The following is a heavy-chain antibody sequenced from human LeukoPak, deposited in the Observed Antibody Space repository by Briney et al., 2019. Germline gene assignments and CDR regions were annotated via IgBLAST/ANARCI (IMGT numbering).Heavy chain of an antibody. J-gene: IGHJ4*02. D-gene: IGHD1-14*01. CDR2: ICRKSASI. CDR3: AKDIATGNRLYYFDY. V-gene: IGHV3-9*01. Sequence: GSSQRLSCAASGFTFDDYAMHWVRHAPGKGLEWVSGICRKSASIGYADSVKGRFTISRDNAKNSLYLQMNSLRAEDTALYYCAKDIATGNRLYYFDYWGQGTLVTVSS. CDR1: GFTFDDYA.